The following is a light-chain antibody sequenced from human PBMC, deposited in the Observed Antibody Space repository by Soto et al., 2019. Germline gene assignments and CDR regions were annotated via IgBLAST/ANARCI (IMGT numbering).Light chain of an antibody. Sequence: EIVLTQSPGTLSLSPGERATLSCRASQSVSSSYLACYQQHPGQAPRLIIDGASSSATSIPDRSSGSGSGTDFTLTISRLEPEDFAVYYCQQYGSSTITFGQGTRLEIK. CDR3: QQYGSSTIT. CDR2: GAS. V-gene: IGKV3-20*01. CDR1: QSVSSSY. J-gene: IGKJ5*01.